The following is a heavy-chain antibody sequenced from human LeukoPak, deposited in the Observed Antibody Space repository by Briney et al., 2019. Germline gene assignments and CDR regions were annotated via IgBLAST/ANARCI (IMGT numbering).Heavy chain of an antibody. J-gene: IGHJ3*02. CDR3: ARRRDGYNFAFDI. V-gene: IGHV4-39*07. CDR2: IYYSRST. CDR1: GGSISSSSYY. Sequence: PSETLSLTCTVSGGSISSSSYYWGWIRQPPGKGLEWIGSIYYSRSTYYNPSLKSRVTISVDTSKNQFSLKLNSMTAADTAVYYCARRRDGYNFAFDIWGQGTMVTVSS. D-gene: IGHD5-24*01.